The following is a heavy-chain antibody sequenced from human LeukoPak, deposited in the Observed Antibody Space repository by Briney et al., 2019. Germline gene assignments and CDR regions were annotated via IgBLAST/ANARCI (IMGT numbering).Heavy chain of an antibody. CDR1: GFTFDDYA. Sequence: PGRSLRLSCAASGFTFDDYAMHWVRQTPGKGLEWVSGISWNSDSIGYADSVKGRFTISRDNAKNSLYLQMNSLRAEDMALHYCAKGSSSWYTQFDYWGQGTLVTVSS. J-gene: IGHJ4*02. CDR3: AKGSSSWYTQFDY. V-gene: IGHV3-9*03. D-gene: IGHD6-13*01. CDR2: ISWNSDSI.